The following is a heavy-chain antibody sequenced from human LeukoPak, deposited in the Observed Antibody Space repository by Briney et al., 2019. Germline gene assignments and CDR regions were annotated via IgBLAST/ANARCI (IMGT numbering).Heavy chain of an antibody. CDR3: ARDPDSSGQTFDY. CDR2: INHSGST. D-gene: IGHD3-22*01. V-gene: IGHV4-34*01. Sequence: PSETLPLTCAVYGGSFSGYYWSWIRQPPGKGLEWIGEINHSGSTNYNPSLKSRVTISVDTSKNQFSLKLSSVTAADTAVYYCARDPDSSGQTFDYWGQGTLVTVSS. CDR1: GGSFSGYY. J-gene: IGHJ4*02.